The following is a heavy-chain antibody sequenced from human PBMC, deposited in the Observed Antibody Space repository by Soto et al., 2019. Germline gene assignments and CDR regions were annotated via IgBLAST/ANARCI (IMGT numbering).Heavy chain of an antibody. CDR2: ITTSSAYI. D-gene: IGHD2-21*01. V-gene: IGHV3-21*01. Sequence: EVQLVESGGGLVKPGGSLRLSCAASGFTFNTYDMNWVRQAPGNGLEWVASITTSSAYIYYADSLKGRITISRDNAKNSLFLKMNSLRAEDTAVYYCVMSGTARLLRHSWFDTWGQGTLVSVSS. CDR1: GFTFNTYD. CDR3: VMSGTARLLRHSWFDT. J-gene: IGHJ5*02.